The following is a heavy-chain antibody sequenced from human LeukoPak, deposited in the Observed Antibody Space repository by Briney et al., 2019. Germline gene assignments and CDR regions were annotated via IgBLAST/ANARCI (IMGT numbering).Heavy chain of an antibody. Sequence: GGSLRLSCAASGFTVSSNYMSWVRQAPGKGLEWVSVIYSGGSTYYADSVKGRFTISRDNSKNTLYLQMNSLRAEDTAVYYCARHGTPLRYGSGNYYKGAPFDYWGQGTLVTVSS. D-gene: IGHD3-10*01. CDR1: GFTVSSNY. V-gene: IGHV3-53*01. CDR2: IYSGGST. J-gene: IGHJ4*02. CDR3: ARHGTPLRYGSGNYYKGAPFDY.